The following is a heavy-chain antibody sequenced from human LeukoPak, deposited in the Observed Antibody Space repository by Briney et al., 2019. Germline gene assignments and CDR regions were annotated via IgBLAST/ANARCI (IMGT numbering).Heavy chain of an antibody. CDR2: INPSGGST. CDR1: RHPFTSYY. J-gene: IGHJ4*02. CDR3: ARDPQWEPPPFFYY. D-gene: IGHD1-26*01. V-gene: IGHV1-46*01. Sequence: ASVSPCCKAVRHPFTSYYIHRVPQSAGQRLRGRGIINPSGGSTSYAQKSQGRVTITADKSTSTAYMEMSSVRSEDTAVYYCARDPQWEPPPFFYYWGQGTLVTVSS.